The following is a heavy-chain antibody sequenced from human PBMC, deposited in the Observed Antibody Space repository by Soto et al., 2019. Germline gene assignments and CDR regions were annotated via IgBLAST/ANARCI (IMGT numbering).Heavy chain of an antibody. Sequence: PSETLSLTCTVSGGSVSSGSYYWSWIRQPPGKGLEWIGYIYYSGSTNYNPSLKSRVTISVDTSKNQFSLKLSSVTAADTAVYYCARGGSGQADAFDICGQGTMVTV. CDR2: IYYSGST. J-gene: IGHJ3*02. V-gene: IGHV4-61*01. CDR1: GGSVSSGSYY. CDR3: ARGGSGQADAFDI. D-gene: IGHD2-15*01.